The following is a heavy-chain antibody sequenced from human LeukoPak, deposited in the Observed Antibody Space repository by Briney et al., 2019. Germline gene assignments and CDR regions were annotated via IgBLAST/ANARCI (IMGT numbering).Heavy chain of an antibody. J-gene: IGHJ4*02. CDR3: AKILHGIDY. CDR2: IYSGGTT. D-gene: IGHD4-11*01. Sequence: PGGSLRLSCAASGFTVSSNYMSWVRQAPGKGLEWVSVIYSGGTTLYAAPVEGRFTISRDNSKNTLYLQMNSLSAEDTAVYYCAKILHGIDYWGQGTLVTVSS. CDR1: GFTVSSNY. V-gene: IGHV3-66*01.